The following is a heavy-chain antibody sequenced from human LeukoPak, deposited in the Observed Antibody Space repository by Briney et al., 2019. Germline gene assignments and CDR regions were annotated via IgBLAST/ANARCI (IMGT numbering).Heavy chain of an antibody. Sequence: SETLSLTCSVSGGSINSYYWSWIRQPPGKGLEWIACVFYSGTTNYNPSLKSRVTISVDTSKNQFSLKLSSVTAADTAVYYCARGYYYGSGSYGEGAYDIWGQGTMVTVSS. CDR2: VFYSGTT. CDR3: ARGYYYGSGSYGEGAYDI. CDR1: GGSINSYY. D-gene: IGHD3-10*01. V-gene: IGHV4-59*08. J-gene: IGHJ3*02.